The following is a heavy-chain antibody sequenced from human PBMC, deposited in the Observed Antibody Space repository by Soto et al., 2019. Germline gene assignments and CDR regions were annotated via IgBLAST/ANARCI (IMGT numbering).Heavy chain of an antibody. CDR1: GFTFTNYE. J-gene: IGHJ4*02. D-gene: IGHD5-12*01. CDR2: ISSSVKTI. CDR3: ARDPETSSGSPLGIDY. V-gene: IGHV3-48*03. Sequence: PGGSLRLSCAASGFTFTNYEMNWVRQAPGKGLEWISYISSSVKTISYADSVKGRFTISRDNAKNSLYLQMNSLRAEDTAVYYCARDPETSSGSPLGIDYWGQGTLVTVSS.